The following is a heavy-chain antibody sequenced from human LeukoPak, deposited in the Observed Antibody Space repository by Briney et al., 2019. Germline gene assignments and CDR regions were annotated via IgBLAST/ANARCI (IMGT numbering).Heavy chain of an antibody. Sequence: SVKVSCKASGYTFTGYYMHWVRQAPGQGLEWMGGIIPIFGTANYAQKFQGRVTITADESTSTAYMELSSLRSEDTAVYYCARSPVMKGGYYDSSGYYSYYFDYWGQGTLVTVSS. CDR3: ARSPVMKGGYYDSSGYYSYYFDY. D-gene: IGHD3-22*01. CDR1: GYTFTGYY. V-gene: IGHV1-69*13. CDR2: IIPIFGTA. J-gene: IGHJ4*02.